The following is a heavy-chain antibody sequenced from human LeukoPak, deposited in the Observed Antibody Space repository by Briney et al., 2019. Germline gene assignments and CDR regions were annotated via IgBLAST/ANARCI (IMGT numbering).Heavy chain of an antibody. J-gene: IGHJ4*02. V-gene: IGHV3-23*01. Sequence: GGSLRLSCAACGFMFSNCAMSWVRRAPGKGLEWVSTICYSGGNTYSADSVEGRFTISRDNAKNTLYLQMNSLRAEDTAVYYCAKDQGQAVVPRRFDNWGQGTLVTVSS. CDR3: AKDQGQAVVPRRFDN. D-gene: IGHD2-2*01. CDR1: GFMFSNCA. CDR2: ICYSGGNT.